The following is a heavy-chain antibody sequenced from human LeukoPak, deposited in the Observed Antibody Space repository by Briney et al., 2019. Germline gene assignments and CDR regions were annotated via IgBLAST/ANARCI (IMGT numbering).Heavy chain of an antibody. Sequence: PGGSLRLSCAASGFTVSSNYMSWVRQAPGKGLEWVSVIYSGGSTYYADSVKGRFTISRDNSKNTLYLQMNSLRAEDTAVYYCAKEGVGCSTTSCWNNFDHWGQGTLVTVSS. CDR2: IYSGGST. V-gene: IGHV3-66*01. CDR3: AKEGVGCSTTSCWNNFDH. CDR1: GFTVSSNY. J-gene: IGHJ4*02. D-gene: IGHD2-2*01.